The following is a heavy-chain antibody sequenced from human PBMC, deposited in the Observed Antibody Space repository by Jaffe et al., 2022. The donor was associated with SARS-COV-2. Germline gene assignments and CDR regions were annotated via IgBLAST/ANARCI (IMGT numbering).Heavy chain of an antibody. CDR2: ISYDGSNK. Sequence: QVQLVESGGGVVQPGRSLRLSCAASGFTFSSYAMHWVRQAPGKGLEWVAVISYDGSNKYYADSVKGRFTISRDNSKNTLYLQMNSLRAEDTAVYYCAREEQQLPYFDYWGQGTLVTVSS. J-gene: IGHJ4*02. CDR1: GFTFSSYA. CDR3: AREEQQLPYFDY. D-gene: IGHD6-13*01. V-gene: IGHV3-30-3*01.